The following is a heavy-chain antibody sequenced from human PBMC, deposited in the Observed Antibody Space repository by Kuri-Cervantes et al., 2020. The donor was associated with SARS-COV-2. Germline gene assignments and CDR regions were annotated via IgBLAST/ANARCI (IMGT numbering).Heavy chain of an antibody. CDR1: GGSISSYY. CDR3: ARGTYYDFWSGYSNAFDI. J-gene: IGHJ3*02. Sequence: SQTLSLTCTVSGGSISSYYWSWIRQPPGKGLEWIGYIYYSGSTNYNPSLKSRVTISVDTSKNQFSLKLSSVTAADTVVYYCARGTYYDFWSGYSNAFDIWGQGTMVTVSS. V-gene: IGHV4-59*01. CDR2: IYYSGST. D-gene: IGHD3-3*01.